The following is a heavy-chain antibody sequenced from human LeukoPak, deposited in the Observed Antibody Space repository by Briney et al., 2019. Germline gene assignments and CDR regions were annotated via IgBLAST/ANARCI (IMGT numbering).Heavy chain of an antibody. CDR1: GFTFSNFG. CDR2: ISSSSSYI. J-gene: IGHJ4*02. CDR3: AIDKYSSGWYTFDY. D-gene: IGHD6-19*01. Sequence: PGGSLRLSCAASGFTFSNFGINWVRQAPGKGLEWVSSISSSSSYISYADSAKGRFTISRDNAKNSLDLQMNSLRAEDTAVYYCAIDKYSSGWYTFDYWGQGTLVTVSS. V-gene: IGHV3-21*01.